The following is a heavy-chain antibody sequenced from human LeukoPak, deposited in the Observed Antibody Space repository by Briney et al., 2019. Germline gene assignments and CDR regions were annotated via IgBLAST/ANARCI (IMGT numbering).Heavy chain of an antibody. J-gene: IGHJ4*02. CDR2: ISGGDNT. V-gene: IGHV3-53*01. CDR1: GFTVSRNY. D-gene: IGHD1-26*01. Sequence: GGSLRLSCAASGFTVSRNYMSWVRQAPGKGLEWVSVISGGDNTYYADSVKGRFTISRDNSKSTLYLQMNTLRAEDTAVYYCARVNSGSYWVFDYWGRGTLVTVSS. CDR3: ARVNSGSYWVFDY.